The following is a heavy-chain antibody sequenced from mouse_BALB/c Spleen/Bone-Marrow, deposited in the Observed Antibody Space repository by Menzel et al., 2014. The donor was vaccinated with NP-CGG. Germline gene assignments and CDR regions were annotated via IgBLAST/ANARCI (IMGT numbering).Heavy chain of an antibody. D-gene: IGHD2-10*02. CDR1: GYTFTSYD. CDR3: TRGGYGNYVGYAMDY. V-gene: IGHV1S56*01. J-gene: IGHJ4*01. Sequence: QVHVKRSGPELVKPGALVKISCKASGYTFTSYDINWVKQRPGQGLEWIGWIYPGDGNTKYNEKFKGKATLTADKSSSTAYMQLSSLTSENSAVYFCTRGGYGNYVGYAMDYWGQGTSVTVSS. CDR2: IYPGDGNT.